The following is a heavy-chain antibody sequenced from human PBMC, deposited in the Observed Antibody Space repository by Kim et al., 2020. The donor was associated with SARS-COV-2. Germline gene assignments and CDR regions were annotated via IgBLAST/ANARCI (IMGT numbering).Heavy chain of an antibody. J-gene: IGHJ6*02. D-gene: IGHD2-15*01. V-gene: IGHV4-4*02. Sequence: SETLSLTCAVSGGSISNSHWWSWVRQPPGKGLEWIGEIYYSGSTNYNPSLKSRVTISVDKSKNQFSLKLTSVTAADTAVYFCAKILHCNNGSCPPGWGMDVWGQGTTVTVSS. CDR3: AKILHCNNGSCPPGWGMDV. CDR2: IYYSGST. CDR1: GGSISNSHW.